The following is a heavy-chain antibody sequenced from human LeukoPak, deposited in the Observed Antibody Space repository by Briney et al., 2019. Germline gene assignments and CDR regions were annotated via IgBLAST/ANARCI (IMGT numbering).Heavy chain of an antibody. D-gene: IGHD2-2*01. V-gene: IGHV3-23*01. CDR3: ARGDIVVVPPLDD. Sequence: PGGSLRLSCAASGFTFSSYAMSWVRQAPGKGLEWVSAISGSGGSTYYADSVKGRFTISRDNAKNSLYLQMNSLRAEDTAVYYCARGDIVVVPPLDDWGQGTLVTVSS. CDR1: GFTFSSYA. CDR2: ISGSGGST. J-gene: IGHJ4*02.